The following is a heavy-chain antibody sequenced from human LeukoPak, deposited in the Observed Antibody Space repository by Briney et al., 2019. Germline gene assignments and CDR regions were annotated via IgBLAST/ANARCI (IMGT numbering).Heavy chain of an antibody. CDR3: ARDDGIRTVDY. J-gene: IGHJ4*02. CDR1: GFTFSSYW. V-gene: IGHV3-7*01. Sequence: PGGSLRLSCAASGFTFSSYWMSWVRQAPGKGLEWVANIKEDGSDKYYVDSVKGRFTISRDNAKNSLYLQMDGLGAEDTAVYYCARDDGIRTVDYWGQGTLVTVSS. CDR2: IKEDGSDK. D-gene: IGHD1-14*01.